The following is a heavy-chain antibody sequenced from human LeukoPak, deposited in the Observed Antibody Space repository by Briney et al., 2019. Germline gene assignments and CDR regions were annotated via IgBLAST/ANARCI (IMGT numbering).Heavy chain of an antibody. V-gene: IGHV3-11*04. CDR1: GFTFSDYY. CDR3: ARKDLLGIAVDY. CDR2: ISSSGSTI. Sequence: PGGSLRLSCAASGFTFSDYYMSWIRQAPGKGLEWVSYISSSGSTIYYAASVKGRFTISRENAKNSLYLQMNSLRAEDTAVYYCARKDLLGIAVDYWGQGTLVTVSS. J-gene: IGHJ4*02. D-gene: IGHD7-27*01.